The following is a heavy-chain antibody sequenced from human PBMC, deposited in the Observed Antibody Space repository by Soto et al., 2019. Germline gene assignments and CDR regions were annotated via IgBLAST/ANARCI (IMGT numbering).Heavy chain of an antibody. CDR3: ARSPPGGYTSYYGMDA. J-gene: IGHJ6*02. V-gene: IGHV3-13*04. Sequence: PGGSLRLACAASGFTFSSYDMQWVRQATGKGLEWVSAIGTAGDTYYPGSVKGRFTISRENAKNSLYLQMNSLRAGDTAVYYCARSPPGGYTSYYGMDAWGQGTTVTVS. D-gene: IGHD3-16*02. CDR1: GFTFSSYD. CDR2: IGTAGDT.